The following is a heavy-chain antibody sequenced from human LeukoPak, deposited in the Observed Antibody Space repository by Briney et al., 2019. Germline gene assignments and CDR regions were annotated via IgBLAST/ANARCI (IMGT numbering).Heavy chain of an antibody. Sequence: GGSLRLSCAASGFTFSNAWMSWVRQGPGKGLEGVAVFSHDGSSKYYADSVKGRFTISRDNSKSTLFLEMNSLTADDTAVYYCARDWQLDYWGQGTLVTVSS. V-gene: IGHV3-30-3*01. CDR2: FSHDGSSK. CDR3: ARDWQLDY. J-gene: IGHJ4*02. CDR1: GFTFSNAW.